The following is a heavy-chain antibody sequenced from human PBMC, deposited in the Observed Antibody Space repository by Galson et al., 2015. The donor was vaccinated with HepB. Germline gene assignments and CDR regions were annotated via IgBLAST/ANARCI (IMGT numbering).Heavy chain of an antibody. Sequence: SVKVSCKVSGYNFADLSMHWVRQAPGKGLEWMGGFDPQDRKPMYAQKIQGRVLMTEDTSTDTAYMELRSLTSEDTAIYYCATRIIRFRGVIVLPVNFDYWGQGTLVTVSS. CDR2: FDPQDRKP. J-gene: IGHJ4*02. D-gene: IGHD3-16*02. V-gene: IGHV1-24*01. CDR1: GYNFADLS. CDR3: ATRIIRFRGVIVLPVNFDY.